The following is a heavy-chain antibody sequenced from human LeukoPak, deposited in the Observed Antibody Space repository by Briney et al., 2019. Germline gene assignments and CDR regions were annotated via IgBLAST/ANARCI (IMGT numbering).Heavy chain of an antibody. Sequence: PGTSLRLSCAASGFTFNAYGMHWVRQAPGKGLEWVAVIWYDGSNKYYADSVEGRFTLSRDNSKNTLSLQMDSLRAEDTAVYYCAREQYGSDDALDIWGQGTLVTVSS. V-gene: IGHV3-33*01. CDR2: IWYDGSNK. CDR3: AREQYGSDDALDI. J-gene: IGHJ3*02. D-gene: IGHD4-17*01. CDR1: GFTFNAYG.